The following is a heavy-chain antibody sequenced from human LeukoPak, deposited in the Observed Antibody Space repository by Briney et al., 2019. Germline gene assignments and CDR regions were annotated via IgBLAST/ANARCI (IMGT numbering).Heavy chain of an antibody. V-gene: IGHV4-39*01. Sequence: SETLSLTCTVSGGSISSSSHSWVWIRQPPGKGLEWTGTIYYTGRTYYNPSLESRLTISADTSKNQFSLKLTSVTAADTAIYYCAQSLGSGNWIGNWFDPWGQGTLVTVSS. CDR3: AQSLGSGNWIGNWFDP. CDR2: IYYTGRT. CDR1: GGSISSSSHS. J-gene: IGHJ5*02. D-gene: IGHD1-1*01.